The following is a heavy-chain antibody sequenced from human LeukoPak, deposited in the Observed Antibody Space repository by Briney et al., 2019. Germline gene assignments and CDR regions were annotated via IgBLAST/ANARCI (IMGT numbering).Heavy chain of an antibody. V-gene: IGHV4-34*01. CDR1: GGSFIGFH. CDR2: INHSGST. D-gene: IGHD1-26*01. J-gene: IGHJ4*02. CDR3: ARLNYYGFDY. Sequence: SETLSLTCAVYGGSFIGFHWNWIRQPPGKGLEWIGDINHSGSTNYNPSLTSRVTISVDPSKNQFSLNLSSVTAADTAVYYCARLNYYGFDYWGQGTLVTFSS.